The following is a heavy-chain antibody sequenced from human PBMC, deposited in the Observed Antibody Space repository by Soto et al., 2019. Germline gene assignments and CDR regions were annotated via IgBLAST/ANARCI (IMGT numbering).Heavy chain of an antibody. J-gene: IGHJ4*02. D-gene: IGHD3-22*01. CDR3: ARLGSLVFISGVGTGGLDY. CDR1: GGSISSGDYY. Sequence: QVQLQESGPGLVKPSQTLSLTCTVSGGSISSGDYYWSWIRQPPGKGLEWIGYIYYSGSTYYNPSLKSRVTISVDTSKNQFSLKLSSVTAADTAVYYCARLGSLVFISGVGTGGLDYWGQGTLVTVSS. CDR2: IYYSGST. V-gene: IGHV4-30-4*01.